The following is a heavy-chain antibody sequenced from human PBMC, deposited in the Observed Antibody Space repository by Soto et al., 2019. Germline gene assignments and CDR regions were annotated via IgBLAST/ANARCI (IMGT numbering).Heavy chain of an antibody. CDR2: IYWDDDK. J-gene: IGHJ5*02. Sequence: SGPTLVKPTQTLTLTCTFSGFSLSTSGVGVGWIRQPPGKALEWLALIYWDDDKRYSPSLKSRLTITKDNSKNQVVLTMTNMDPVDTATDYCAHSEADIVVVPAAMEFDPWGQGTLVTVSS. CDR1: GFSLSTSGVG. CDR3: AHSEADIVVVPAAMEFDP. D-gene: IGHD2-2*01. V-gene: IGHV2-5*02.